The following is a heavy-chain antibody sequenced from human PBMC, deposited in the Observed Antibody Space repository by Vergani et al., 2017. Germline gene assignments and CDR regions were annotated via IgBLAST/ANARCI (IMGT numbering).Heavy chain of an antibody. D-gene: IGHD1-26*01. V-gene: IGHV1-46*03. CDR2: INPSGGST. Sequence: QVQLVQSGAEVKKPGASVKVSCKASGYTFTSYYIHWVRQAPGQGLEWMGMINPSGGSTSYAQKFHGRVTMTRDTSTSTVYMELSSLRSDDTAVYYCARPDTSIVGATPGVRIFHYWGQGTLVTVSS. J-gene: IGHJ4*02. CDR3: ARPDTSIVGATPGVRIFHY. CDR1: GYTFTSYY.